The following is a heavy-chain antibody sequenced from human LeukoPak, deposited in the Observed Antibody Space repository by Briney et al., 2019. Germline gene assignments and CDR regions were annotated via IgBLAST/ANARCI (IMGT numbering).Heavy chain of an antibody. J-gene: IGHJ4*02. CDR2: IKQDGSEK. CDR3: AKQRYGGEDY. V-gene: IGHV3-7*01. CDR1: GFTFSNYW. Sequence: GGSLRLSCAVSGFTFSNYWKSWVRQAPGKGLEWVANIKQDGSEKYYADSVKGRFTTSRDNTKNSLYLQMNSLRAEDTAVYYCAKQRYGGEDYWGQGTLVTVSS. D-gene: IGHD3-16*01.